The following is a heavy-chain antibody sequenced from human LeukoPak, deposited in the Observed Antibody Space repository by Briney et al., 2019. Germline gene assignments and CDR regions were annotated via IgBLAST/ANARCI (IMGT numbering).Heavy chain of an antibody. CDR2: IYPNTNT. CDR3: ARTNPVYGDYDY. D-gene: IGHD4-17*01. J-gene: IGHJ4*02. CDR1: GFSVSDNY. Sequence: GGSLRLSCAVSGFSVSDNYVSWVRGAPGKGLQWVSIIYPNTNTYNAAFVKGRFTISRDNSKNTIYLEIDSLTAEDTAVYYCARTNPVYGDYDYWGLGTLVTVYS. V-gene: IGHV3-53*01.